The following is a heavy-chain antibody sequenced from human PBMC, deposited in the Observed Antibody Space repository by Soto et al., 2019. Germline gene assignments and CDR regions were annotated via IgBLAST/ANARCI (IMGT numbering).Heavy chain of an antibody. Sequence: ASVKVSCKASGGTFSSYAISWVRQAPGQGLEWMGGIIPIFGTANYAQKFQGRVTITADESTGTAYMELSSLRSEDTAVYYCARAGIVGATIYYGMDVWGQGTTVTVSS. D-gene: IGHD1-26*01. CDR1: GGTFSSYA. CDR2: IIPIFGTA. J-gene: IGHJ6*02. CDR3: ARAGIVGATIYYGMDV. V-gene: IGHV1-69*13.